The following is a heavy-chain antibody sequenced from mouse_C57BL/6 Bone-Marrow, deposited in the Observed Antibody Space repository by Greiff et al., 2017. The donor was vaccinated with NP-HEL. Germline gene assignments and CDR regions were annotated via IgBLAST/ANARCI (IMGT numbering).Heavy chain of an antibody. D-gene: IGHD1-1*01. CDR3: TRSDSIYYYGSSYDYYAMDY. CDR2: IRNKANNHAT. V-gene: IGHV6-6*01. J-gene: IGHJ4*01. CDR1: GFTFSDAW. Sequence: EVNVVESGGGLVQPGGSMKLSCAASGFTFSDAWMDWVRQSPEKGLEWVAEIRNKANNHATYYAESVKGRFTISRDDSKSSVYLQMNSLRAEDTGIYYCTRSDSIYYYGSSYDYYAMDYWGQGTSVTVSS.